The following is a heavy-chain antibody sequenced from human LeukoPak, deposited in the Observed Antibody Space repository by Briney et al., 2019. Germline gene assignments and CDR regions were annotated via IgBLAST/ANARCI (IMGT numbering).Heavy chain of an antibody. CDR2: INHSGST. J-gene: IGHJ4*02. CDR1: GGSFSGYY. D-gene: IGHD3-10*01. Sequence: PSETLSLTCAVYGGSFSGYYWSWIRQPPGKGLEWIGEINHSGSTNYNPSLKSRVTISVDTSKNQFSLKLSSVTAADTAVYYCARGLGTPPTLYYGSGIDYWGQGTLSPSPQ. CDR3: ARGLGTPPTLYYGSGIDY. V-gene: IGHV4-34*01.